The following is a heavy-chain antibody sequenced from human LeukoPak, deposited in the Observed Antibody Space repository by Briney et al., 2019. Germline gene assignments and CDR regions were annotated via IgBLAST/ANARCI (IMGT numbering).Heavy chain of an antibody. J-gene: IGHJ4*02. CDR1: GGSFSGYY. D-gene: IGHD3-10*01. CDR3: ARAITGPVDY. Sequence: SETLSLTCAVYGGSFSGYYWSWIRQPPGKGLEWIGEINHSGSTNYNPSLKSRVTISVDTSKNQFSLKLSSVTAAGTAVYYCARAITGPVDYWGQGTLVTVSS. CDR2: INHSGST. V-gene: IGHV4-34*01.